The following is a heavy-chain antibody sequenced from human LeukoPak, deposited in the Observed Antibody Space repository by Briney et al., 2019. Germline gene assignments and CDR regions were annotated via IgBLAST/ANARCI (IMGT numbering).Heavy chain of an antibody. CDR2: ISPYNGDT. CDR3: ARGSGSYYYFDY. CDR1: GYTFINYG. V-gene: IGHV1-18*04. D-gene: IGHD1-26*01. J-gene: IGHJ4*02. Sequence: GSVKVSCKASGYTFINYGISWVRQPPGQGLEWMVWISPYNGDTDYAQKVQGRVTMTTETSTSTAYMELRSLTSDDTAVYYCARGSGSYYYFDYWGQGSLVTVSS.